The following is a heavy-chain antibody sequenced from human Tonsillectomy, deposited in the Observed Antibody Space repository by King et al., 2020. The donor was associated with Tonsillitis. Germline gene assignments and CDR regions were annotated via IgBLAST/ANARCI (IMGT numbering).Heavy chain of an antibody. CDR1: GFTFSSYW. CDR3: ARTISRFGELSCDP. J-gene: IGHJ5*02. CDR2: INSDGSIT. D-gene: IGHD3-10*01. V-gene: IGHV3-74*03. Sequence: VQLVESGGGLVQPGGSLRLSCAASGFTFSSYWMHWVRQGPGKGLVWVSRINSDGSITKYADSVKGRFTISRDDAKNTLFLQMNSLRAEDTAVYYCARTISRFGELSCDPWGQGTLVTVSS.